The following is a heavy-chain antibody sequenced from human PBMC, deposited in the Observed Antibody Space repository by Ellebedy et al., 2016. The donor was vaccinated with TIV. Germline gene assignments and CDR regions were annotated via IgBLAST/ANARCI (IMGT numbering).Heavy chain of an antibody. D-gene: IGHD4-17*01. J-gene: IGHJ4*02. V-gene: IGHV3-23*01. CDR2: ISGSGDTT. Sequence: GGSLRLXCAASGFTFSSYFMSWVRQAPGKGLEWVSVISGSGDTTYYAASVKGRFTISRDNSKNTLYLQMNSLRAEDTAVYYCARDRVHYAHFDYWGQGTLVTVSS. CDR3: ARDRVHYAHFDY. CDR1: GFTFSSYF.